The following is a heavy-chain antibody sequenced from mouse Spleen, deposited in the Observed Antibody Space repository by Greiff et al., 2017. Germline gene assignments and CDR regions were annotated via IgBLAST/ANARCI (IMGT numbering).Heavy chain of an antibody. Sequence: EVMLVESEGGLVQPGSSMKLSCTASGFTFSDYYMAWVRQVPEKGLEWVANINYDGSSTYYLDSLKSRFIISRDNAKNILYLQMSSLKSEDTATYYGVSNYYCYFDYWGQGTTLTVSS. V-gene: IGHV5-16*01. J-gene: IGHJ2*01. CDR3: VSNYYCYFDY. D-gene: IGHD1-1*01. CDR2: INYDGSST. CDR1: GFTFSDYY.